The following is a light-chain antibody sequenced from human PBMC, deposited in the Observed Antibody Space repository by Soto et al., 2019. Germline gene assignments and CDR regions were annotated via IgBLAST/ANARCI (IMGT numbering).Light chain of an antibody. CDR3: CSYAGSYTLV. Sequence: QSALTQPRSVSGSPGQSVTISCTGTSSDVGGYNYVSWYQQHPGKAPKLMIYDVSKRPSGVPDRFSGSKSGNTASLTISGLQAEDEADYYCCSYAGSYTLVFGGGNQLTVL. CDR1: SSDVGGYNY. J-gene: IGLJ2*01. CDR2: DVS. V-gene: IGLV2-11*01.